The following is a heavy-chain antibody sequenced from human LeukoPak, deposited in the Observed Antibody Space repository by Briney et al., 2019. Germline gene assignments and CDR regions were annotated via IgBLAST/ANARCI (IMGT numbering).Heavy chain of an antibody. J-gene: IGHJ4*02. D-gene: IGHD5-12*01. V-gene: IGHV4-38-2*02. CDR3: ARTGIDSGYTSVDY. Sequence: KSSETLSLTCSVSGYSISSAYYWGWIRQPPGKGLEWIGTMYHSGTTDYNPSLKSRVTISVDKSKNQFSLKLSSVTAADTAFYYCARTGIDSGYTSVDYWGQGTLVTVSS. CDR2: MYHSGTT. CDR1: GYSISSAYY.